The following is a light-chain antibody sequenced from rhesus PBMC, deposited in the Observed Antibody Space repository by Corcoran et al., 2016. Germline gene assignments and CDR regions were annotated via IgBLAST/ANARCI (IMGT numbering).Light chain of an antibody. CDR3: LQYNSDPYS. CDR2: DAS. CDR1: QGINNY. J-gene: IGKJ2*01. V-gene: IGKV1-43*02. Sequence: DIQMTQSPSSLSASVGDRVTITCRASQGINNYLSWYQQKPGKAPKLLFYDASTLQSGVPPRFSGRGSGTDCTLPISSLQPEDFATYYCLQYNSDPYSFGQGTKVEIK.